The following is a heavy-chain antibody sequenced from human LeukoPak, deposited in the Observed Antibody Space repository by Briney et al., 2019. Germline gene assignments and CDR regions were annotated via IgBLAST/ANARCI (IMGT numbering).Heavy chain of an antibody. CDR1: GGSISSGGYY. D-gene: IGHD2-15*01. J-gene: IGHJ6*02. CDR2: IYTSGST. V-gene: IGHV4-61*02. Sequence: SQTLSLTCTVSGGSISSGGYYWSWIRQPAGKGLEWIGRIYTSGSTDYNPSLKSRVTISVDTSKNQFSLKLSSVTAADTAVYYCARGGFGIVARYGMDVWGQGTTVTVSS. CDR3: ARGGFGIVARYGMDV.